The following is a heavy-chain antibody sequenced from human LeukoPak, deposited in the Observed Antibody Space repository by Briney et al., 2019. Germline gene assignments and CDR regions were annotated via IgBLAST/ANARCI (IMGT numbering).Heavy chain of an antibody. V-gene: IGHV3-23*01. CDR2: ISGSGGST. D-gene: IGHD6-13*01. Sequence: GGSLRLSCAASGFTFSSYWMSWVRQAPGKGLEWVSAISGSGGSTYYADSVKGRFTISRDNSKNTLYLQMNSLRAEDTAVYYCAKDRSWYVPGEWDYWGQGTLVTVSS. CDR1: GFTFSSYW. CDR3: AKDRSWYVPGEWDY. J-gene: IGHJ4*02.